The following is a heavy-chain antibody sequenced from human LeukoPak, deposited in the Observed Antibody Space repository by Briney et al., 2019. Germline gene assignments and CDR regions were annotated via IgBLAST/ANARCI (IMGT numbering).Heavy chain of an antibody. CDR3: EWDYSSGRDF. J-gene: IGHJ4*02. D-gene: IGHD3-22*01. CDR1: GFXPSTKW. Sequence: GRSRRLSCAASGFXPSTKWISWVRQAPGKGREWVATINQDVSDQYYVDSGKGRFTIGRRNAKNSLYRQMNSLRTEDPAVYYCEWDYSSGRDFWGQGPRVRVS. CDR2: INQDVSDQ. V-gene: IGHV3-7*04.